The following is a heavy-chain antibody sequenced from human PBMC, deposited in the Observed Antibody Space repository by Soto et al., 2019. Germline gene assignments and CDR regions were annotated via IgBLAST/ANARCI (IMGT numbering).Heavy chain of an antibody. CDR3: ARDISVVPAADAPATGFDP. V-gene: IGHV3-21*01. CDR2: ISSSSSYI. Sequence: KLGGSLRLSCAASGFTFSSYSMNWVRQAPGKGLEWVSSISSSSSYIYYADSVKGRFTISRDNAKNSLYLQMNSLRAEDTAVYYCARDISVVPAADAPATGFDPWGQGTLVTVSS. J-gene: IGHJ5*02. D-gene: IGHD2-2*01. CDR1: GFTFSSYS.